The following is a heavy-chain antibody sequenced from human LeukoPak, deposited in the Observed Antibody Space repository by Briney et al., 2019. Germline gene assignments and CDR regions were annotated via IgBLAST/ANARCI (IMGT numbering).Heavy chain of an antibody. CDR3: ARAGLLWFGELSHYDAFDI. J-gene: IGHJ3*02. D-gene: IGHD3-10*01. CDR1: GGSFSGYY. Sequence: PSETLSLTFAVYGGSFSGYYWSWIRQPPGKGLEWIGEINHSGSTNYNPSLKSRVTISVDTSKNQFSLKLSSVTAADTAVYYCARAGLLWFGELSHYDAFDIWGQGTMVTVSS. CDR2: INHSGST. V-gene: IGHV4-34*01.